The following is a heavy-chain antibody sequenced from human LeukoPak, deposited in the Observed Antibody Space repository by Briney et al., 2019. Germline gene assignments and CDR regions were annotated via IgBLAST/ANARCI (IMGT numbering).Heavy chain of an antibody. Sequence: SETLSLTCTVSGGSISSSSYYWGWIRQPPGKGLEWIGSIYYSGSTYYNPSLKSRVTISVDTSKNQFSLKLSSVTAADTAVYYCARHESLIAAAGHFDYWGQGTLVTVSS. CDR1: GGSISSSSYY. CDR2: IYYSGST. V-gene: IGHV4-39*01. J-gene: IGHJ4*02. CDR3: ARHESLIAAAGHFDY. D-gene: IGHD6-13*01.